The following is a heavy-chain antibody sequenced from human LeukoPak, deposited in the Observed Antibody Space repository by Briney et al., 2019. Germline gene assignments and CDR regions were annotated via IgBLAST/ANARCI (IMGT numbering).Heavy chain of an antibody. V-gene: IGHV4-34*01. J-gene: IGHJ3*02. Sequence: SETLSLTCAVYGGSFSGYYWSWIRQPPGKGLEWIGEINHSGSTNYNPSLKSRVTISVDTSKNQFSLKLSSVTAADTAVYYCARDAGLGAFDIWGQGTMVTVSS. CDR1: GGSFSGYY. CDR2: INHSGST. CDR3: ARDAGLGAFDI. D-gene: IGHD3-16*01.